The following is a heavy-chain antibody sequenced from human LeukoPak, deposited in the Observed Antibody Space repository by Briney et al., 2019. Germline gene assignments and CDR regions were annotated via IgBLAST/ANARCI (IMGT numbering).Heavy chain of an antibody. D-gene: IGHD5-18*01. Sequence: PSETLSLTCAVYGGSFSGYYWSWIRQPPGKGLEWIGEINHSGSTNYNPSLKSRVTISVDTSKNQFSLKLGSVTAADTAVYYCASYTAGGGGLDYWGQGTLVTVSS. CDR2: INHSGST. J-gene: IGHJ4*02. CDR1: GGSFSGYY. V-gene: IGHV4-34*01. CDR3: ASYTAGGGGLDY.